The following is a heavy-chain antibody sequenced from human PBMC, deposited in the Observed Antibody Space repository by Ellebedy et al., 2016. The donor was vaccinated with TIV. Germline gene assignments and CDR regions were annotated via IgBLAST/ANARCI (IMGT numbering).Heavy chain of an antibody. J-gene: IGHJ4*02. Sequence: SLKISXAASGFTFDDYAMHWVRQAPGKGLEWVSGISWNSGSIGYADSVKGRFTISRDNAKNSLYLQMNSLRAEDTAVYYCAKLGGSGSYYTPLFDYWGQGTLVTVSS. CDR2: ISWNSGSI. CDR1: GFTFDDYA. D-gene: IGHD3-10*01. CDR3: AKLGGSGSYYTPLFDY. V-gene: IGHV3-9*01.